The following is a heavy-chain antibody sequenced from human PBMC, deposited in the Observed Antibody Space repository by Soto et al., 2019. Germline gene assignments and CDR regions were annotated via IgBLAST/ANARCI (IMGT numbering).Heavy chain of an antibody. CDR1: GFTFSSYG. J-gene: IGHJ4*02. Sequence: GGSLRLSCAASGFTFSSYGMHWVRQAPGKGLEWVAVIWFDGSNKHYADSVKGRFTISRDNSKNTVSLQMNTLRAGDTAVYYCARDSDTYYYDSSGYYIDYWGRGTLVTVSS. CDR2: IWFDGSNK. D-gene: IGHD3-22*01. V-gene: IGHV3-33*01. CDR3: ARDSDTYYYDSSGYYIDY.